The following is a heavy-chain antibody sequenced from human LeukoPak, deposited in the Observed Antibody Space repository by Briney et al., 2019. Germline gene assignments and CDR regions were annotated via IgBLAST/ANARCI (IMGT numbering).Heavy chain of an antibody. CDR3: ARGEWDLLFDY. V-gene: IGHV4-39*07. CDR2: LYYSGST. D-gene: IGHD1-26*01. J-gene: IGHJ4*02. CDR1: GGSITSSSYH. Sequence: KPSETLSLTCSVSGGSITSSSYHWGWIRQPPGKGLEWIGNLYYSGSTYYNPSLKSRVTISVDTSKSQFSLKLSSVTAADTAVYYCARGEWDLLFDYWGQGTLVTVSS.